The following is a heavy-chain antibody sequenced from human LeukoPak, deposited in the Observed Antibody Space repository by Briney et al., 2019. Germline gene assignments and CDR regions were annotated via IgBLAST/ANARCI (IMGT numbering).Heavy chain of an antibody. J-gene: IGHJ3*02. V-gene: IGHV1-69*13. CDR2: IIPIFGTA. CDR1: GGTFSSYA. Sequence: GASVKVSCKASGGTFSSYAISWVRQAPGQGLEWMGGIIPIFGTANYAQKFQGRVTITADESTSTAYMELSSLRSEDTAVYYCARGGYCSSTSCPDAFDIWGQGTMVTVSS. D-gene: IGHD2-2*03. CDR3: ARGGYCSSTSCPDAFDI.